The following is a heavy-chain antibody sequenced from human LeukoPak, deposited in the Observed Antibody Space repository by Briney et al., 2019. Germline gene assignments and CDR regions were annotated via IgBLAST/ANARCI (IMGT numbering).Heavy chain of an antibody. CDR3: AKLHNLNCDY. CDR2: ISGSGGST. CDR1: GFTFSSYA. D-gene: IGHD1-14*01. V-gene: IGHV3-23*01. Sequence: GGSLRLSCAASGFTFSSYAMSWVRQAPGKGLEWVSAISGSGGSTYYADSVKGRFTISRDNSKNTLYLQMNNLRPEDTAVYYCAKLHNLNCDYWGLGTLVTVSS. J-gene: IGHJ4*02.